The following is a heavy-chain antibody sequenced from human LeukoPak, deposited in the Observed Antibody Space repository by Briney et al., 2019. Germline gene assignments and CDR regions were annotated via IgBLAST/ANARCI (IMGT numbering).Heavy chain of an antibody. J-gene: IGHJ2*01. CDR3: AKPDYCGGDCYPRYFDL. D-gene: IGHD2-21*02. V-gene: IGHV3-30*18. Sequence: GGSLRLSCAASGFTFSSYGMHWVRQAPGKGLEWVAVISYDGSNKYYADSVKGRFTISRDNSKNTLYLQMNSLRAEDTAVYYCAKPDYCGGDCYPRYFDLWGRGTLVTVSS. CDR2: ISYDGSNK. CDR1: GFTFSSYG.